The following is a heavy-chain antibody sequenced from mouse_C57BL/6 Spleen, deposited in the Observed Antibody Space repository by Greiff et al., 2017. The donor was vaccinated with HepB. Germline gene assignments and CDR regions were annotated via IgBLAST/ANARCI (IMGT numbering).Heavy chain of an antibody. CDR3: ARTFDYGYDEGYYFDY. V-gene: IGHV8-12*01. CDR1: GFSLSTSGMG. CDR2: IYWDDDK. Sequence: ESGPGILQSSQTLSLTCSFSGFSLSTSGMGVSWIRQPSGKGLEWLAHIYWDDDKRYNPSLKSRLTISKDTSRNQVFLKITSVDTADTATYYCARTFDYGYDEGYYFDYWGQGTTLTVSS. J-gene: IGHJ2*01. D-gene: IGHD2-2*01.